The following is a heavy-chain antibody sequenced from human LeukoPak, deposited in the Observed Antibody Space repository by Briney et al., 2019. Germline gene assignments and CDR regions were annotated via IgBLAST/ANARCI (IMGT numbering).Heavy chain of an antibody. J-gene: IGHJ5*01. Sequence: PGGSLRLSCAASAFTFNIYGMHWVRQAPGKGLEWVAYIRYDGGNKYYGDSVKGRFTISRDNSKNTLYVQLNSLSAEDTAVYYCAKSTGGDSGSYSFDSWGQGTLVTVSS. CDR3: AKSTGGDSGSYSFDS. CDR2: IRYDGGNK. D-gene: IGHD3-10*01. V-gene: IGHV3-30*02. CDR1: AFTFNIYG.